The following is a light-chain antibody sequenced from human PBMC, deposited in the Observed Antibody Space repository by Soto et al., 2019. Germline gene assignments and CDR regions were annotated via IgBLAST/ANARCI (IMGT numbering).Light chain of an antibody. CDR1: QSVSSSY. CDR3: QQYGRSWT. J-gene: IGKJ1*01. CDR2: GAS. V-gene: IGKV3-20*01. Sequence: EIVLTQSPGTLSLSPGERATLSCRASQSVSSSYLAWYQQKPGQAPRLLIYGASSRATSIPDRFSGSGSGTDFTLTISRLEPEDFAVYYCQQYGRSWTFGQGTKVEIK.